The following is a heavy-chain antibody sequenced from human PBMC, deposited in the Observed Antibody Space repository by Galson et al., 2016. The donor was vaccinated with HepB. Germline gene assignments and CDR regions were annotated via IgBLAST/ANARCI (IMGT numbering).Heavy chain of an antibody. CDR3: ARDYILSPFDI. D-gene: IGHD3-9*01. J-gene: IGHJ3*02. CDR2: INPDSGGT. CDR1: GYTFTDYY. Sequence: SVKVSCKASGYTFTDYYMHWVRQAPGQGLEWMGRINPDSGGTNYAQKFQGRVTMTRDTSIKTAYMELSRLSADDTALYYCARDYILSPFDIWGQGTMVTVSS. V-gene: IGHV1-2*06.